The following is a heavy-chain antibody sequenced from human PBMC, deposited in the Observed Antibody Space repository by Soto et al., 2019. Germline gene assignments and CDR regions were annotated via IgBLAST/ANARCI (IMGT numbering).Heavy chain of an antibody. CDR2: ISGSGGST. D-gene: IGHD4-17*01. V-gene: IGHV3-23*01. Sequence: PGGSLRLSCAASGFTFSSYAMSWVRQAPGKGLEWVSAISGSGGSTYYADSVKGRFTISRDNSKNTLYLQMNSLRAEDTAVYYCAKTVLGERKLGSFDYWGQGTLVTVSS. J-gene: IGHJ4*02. CDR3: AKTVLGERKLGSFDY. CDR1: GFTFSSYA.